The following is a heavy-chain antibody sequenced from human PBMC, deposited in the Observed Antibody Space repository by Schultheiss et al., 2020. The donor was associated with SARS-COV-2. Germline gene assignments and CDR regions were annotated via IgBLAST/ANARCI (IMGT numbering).Heavy chain of an antibody. J-gene: IGHJ6*02. CDR1: GFTFSSYS. D-gene: IGHD2-2*01. V-gene: IGHV3-74*01. CDR2: INSDGSST. CDR3: ARDPPYCSSTSCYLGYYGMDV. Sequence: GGSLRLSCAASGFTFSSYSMNWVRQSPGKGLEWVSRINSDGSSTSYADSVKGRFTISRDNSKNSLYLQMNSLRAEDTAVYYCARDPPYCSSTSCYLGYYGMDVWGQGTTVTVSS.